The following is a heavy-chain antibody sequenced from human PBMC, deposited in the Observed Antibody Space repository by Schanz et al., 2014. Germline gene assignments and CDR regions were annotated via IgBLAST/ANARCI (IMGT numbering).Heavy chain of an antibody. Sequence: EVQLMESGGGLVQPGGSLRLSCAASGFTFSSYAMSWVRQAPGKGLLWVSRIKSDGSSTSYADSVKGRFTISRDNAKNTLYLQMNNLRAEDTAVYYCVRVSFADPRLYRGMDRDIDYWGQGTLVTVSS. CDR1: GFTFSSYA. CDR3: VRVSFADPRLYRGMDRDIDY. D-gene: IGHD5-18*01. V-gene: IGHV3-74*02. J-gene: IGHJ4*02. CDR2: IKSDGSST.